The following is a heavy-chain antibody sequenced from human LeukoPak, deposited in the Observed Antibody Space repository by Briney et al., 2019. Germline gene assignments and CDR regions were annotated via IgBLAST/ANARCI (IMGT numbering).Heavy chain of an antibody. CDR2: VSSDGGTK. CDR1: GFTFSSYA. J-gene: IGHJ6*02. V-gene: IGHV3-30*04. D-gene: IGHD3-16*01. Sequence: GGSLRLSCAASGFTFSSYAMHWVRQAPGKGLEWVAVVSSDGGTKYYADSVKGRFTISRDNSRNTMYLQMDSLRAEDTAVYYCAKGIWDYYYGMDVWGQGTTVTVSS. CDR3: AKGIWDYYYGMDV.